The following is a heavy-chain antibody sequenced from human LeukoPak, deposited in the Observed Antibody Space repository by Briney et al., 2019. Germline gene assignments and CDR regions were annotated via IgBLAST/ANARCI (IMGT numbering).Heavy chain of an antibody. CDR3: AKEEDYGDYTDY. CDR1: GFTFSSYG. V-gene: IGHV3-30*18. J-gene: IGHJ4*02. CDR2: ISYDGSNK. Sequence: GGSLRLSCAASGFTFSSYGMHWVGQAPGKGLEWVTVISYDGSNKYYADSVKGRFTISRDNSKNTLYLQMNSLRAEDTAVYYCAKEEDYGDYTDYWGQGTLVTVSS. D-gene: IGHD4-17*01.